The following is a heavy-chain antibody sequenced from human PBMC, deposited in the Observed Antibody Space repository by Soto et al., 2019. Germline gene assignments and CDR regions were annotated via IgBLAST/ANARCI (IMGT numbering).Heavy chain of an antibody. J-gene: IGHJ4*02. V-gene: IGHV3-23*01. CDR3: AKDDGWELKGFDY. Sequence: EVQLLESGGGLVQPGGSVRLSCAASGFTFSSYAMSWVLQAPGKGLEWVSAISGSGGSTYYADSVNGRFTISRDNSENTLYLQMNSLRAEDTAVYYCAKDDGWELKGFDYWGQGTLVTVSS. CDR1: GFTFSSYA. D-gene: IGHD1-26*01. CDR2: ISGSGGST.